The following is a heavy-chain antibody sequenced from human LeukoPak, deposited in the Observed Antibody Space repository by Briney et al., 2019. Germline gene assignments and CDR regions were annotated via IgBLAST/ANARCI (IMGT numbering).Heavy chain of an antibody. D-gene: IGHD5-12*01. CDR1: GYTFSGDY. CDR2: IRSNSEDI. CDR3: ARMLNGAYDL. Sequence: ASVXXXCXASGYTFSGDYMHWVRQXPGQGXEWMGRIRSNSEDIQYAQKFQGRVTMTWDTSTSTANMELTRLTSDDTAVYYCARMLNGAYDLWGQGTLVTVSS. V-gene: IGHV1-2*06. J-gene: IGHJ1*01.